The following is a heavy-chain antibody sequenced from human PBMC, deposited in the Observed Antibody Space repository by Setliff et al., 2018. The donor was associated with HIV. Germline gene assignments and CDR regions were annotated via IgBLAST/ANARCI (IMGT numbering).Heavy chain of an antibody. CDR1: GFTISSHQ. V-gene: IGHV3-7*03. J-gene: IGHJ4*02. CDR3: VRDWHSPAWGKVGDY. CDR2: IIQDESAK. D-gene: IGHD3-16*01. Sequence: PGESLKISCAASGFTISSHQMSWVRQAPGKGLEWVAKIIQDESAKYYVDSVKGRFTISRDNAKNSLYLQMNSLGGEDTAVYYCVRDWHSPAWGKVGDYWGQGTLVTVSS.